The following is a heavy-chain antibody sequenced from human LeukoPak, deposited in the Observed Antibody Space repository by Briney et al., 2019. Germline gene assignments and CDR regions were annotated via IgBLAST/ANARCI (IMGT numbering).Heavy chain of an antibody. D-gene: IGHD3-10*01. J-gene: IGHJ4*02. Sequence: SETLSLTCAVYGGSFSGYYWSWIRQPPGKGLEWIGEINHSGSTNYNPSLKSRVTISVDTSKNQFSLKLSSVTAADTVVYYCASTRPRGNWGQGTLVTVSS. V-gene: IGHV4-34*01. CDR2: INHSGST. CDR1: GGSFSGYY. CDR3: ASTRPRGN.